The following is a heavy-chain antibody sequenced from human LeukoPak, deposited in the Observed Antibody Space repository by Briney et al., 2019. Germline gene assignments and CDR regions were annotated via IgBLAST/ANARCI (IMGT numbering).Heavy chain of an antibody. D-gene: IGHD3-10*01. CDR1: GGSFSDYY. CDR2: INHSGST. J-gene: IGHJ4*02. Sequence: SETLSLTCGVYGGSFSDYYWSWIRQPPGKGLEWIGEINHSGSTNYNPSLKSRVTISVDASKNQFSLRLSSVTAADTAVYYCARGRIFMVRGVIKNYFDYWGQGTLVTVSS. CDR3: ARGRIFMVRGVIKNYFDY. V-gene: IGHV4-34*01.